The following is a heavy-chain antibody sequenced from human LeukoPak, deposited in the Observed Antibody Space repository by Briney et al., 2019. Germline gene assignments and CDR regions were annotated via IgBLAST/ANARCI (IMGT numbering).Heavy chain of an antibody. D-gene: IGHD3-9*01. CDR2: IYTSGST. CDR1: GGSISSGSYY. Sequence: SSETLSLTCTVSGGSISSGSYYWSWIRQPAGKGLEWIGRIYTSGSTNYNPSLKSRVTISVDKSKNQFSLKLSSVTAADTAVYYCARDTSDILTGYSANYYFDYWGQGTLVTVSS. J-gene: IGHJ4*02. V-gene: IGHV4-61*02. CDR3: ARDTSDILTGYSANYYFDY.